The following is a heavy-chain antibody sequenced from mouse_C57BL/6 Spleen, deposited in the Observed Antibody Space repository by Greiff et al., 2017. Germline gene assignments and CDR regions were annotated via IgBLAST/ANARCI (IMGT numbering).Heavy chain of an antibody. CDR2: IRNKANNHAT. J-gene: IGHJ1*03. D-gene: IGHD3-3*01. CDR3: TGTQSNWYFDV. Sequence: EVKLMESGGGLVQPGGSMKLSCAASGFTFSDAWMDWVRQSPEKGLEWVAEIRNKANNHATYYAVSVKGRFTISRDDSKSSVYLQMHSLRAYDTGMYYCTGTQSNWYFDVWGTGTTVTVSS. V-gene: IGHV6-6*01. CDR1: GFTFSDAW.